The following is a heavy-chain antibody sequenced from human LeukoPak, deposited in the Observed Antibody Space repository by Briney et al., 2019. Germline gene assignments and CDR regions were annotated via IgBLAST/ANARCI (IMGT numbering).Heavy chain of an antibody. CDR1: GGSISSYY. CDR3: ARTDCSSTSCYTANWFDP. V-gene: IGHV4-4*09. D-gene: IGHD2-2*02. CDR2: IYTSGST. Sequence: PSETLSLTCTVSGGSISSYYWSWIRRPPGKGLEWIGYIYTSGSTNYNPSLKSRVTISVDTSKNQFSLKLSSVTAADTAVYYCARTDCSSTSCYTANWFDPWGQGTLVTVSS. J-gene: IGHJ5*02.